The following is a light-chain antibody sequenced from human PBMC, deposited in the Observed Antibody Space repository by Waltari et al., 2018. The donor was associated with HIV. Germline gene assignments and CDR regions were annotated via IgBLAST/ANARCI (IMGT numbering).Light chain of an antibody. CDR3: SSYANKNGFYVV. Sequence: QSALTQPPSASGSPGQSVTISCTGTNRDIGGYNYVSWYQQHPGKAPKLVISEVTKRPSGVPDRFSGSKSDTTASLTVSGLQTEDEADYYCSSYANKNGFYVVFGGGTKLTVL. CDR2: EVT. CDR1: NRDIGGYNY. J-gene: IGLJ2*01. V-gene: IGLV2-8*01.